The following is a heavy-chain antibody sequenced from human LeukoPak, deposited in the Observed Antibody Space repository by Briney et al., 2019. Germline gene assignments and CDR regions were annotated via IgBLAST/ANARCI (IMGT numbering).Heavy chain of an antibody. Sequence: SETLSLTCTVSGGSISSYYWIWIRQPPGKGLEWIGYIYYSGSTNYNPSLKSRVTISVDTSKNQFSLKLTSMTAADTAVYYCARARVSQIPGNYYYYMDVWGKGTTATVSS. V-gene: IGHV4-59*01. D-gene: IGHD2-8*01. CDR3: ARARVSQIPGNYYYYMDV. CDR2: IYYSGST. CDR1: GGSISSYY. J-gene: IGHJ6*03.